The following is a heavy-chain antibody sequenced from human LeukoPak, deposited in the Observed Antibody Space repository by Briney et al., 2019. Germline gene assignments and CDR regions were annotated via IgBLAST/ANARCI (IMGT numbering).Heavy chain of an antibody. CDR1: GFTFSSYG. V-gene: IGHV3-30*02. CDR3: ARVARGDYYYYYMDV. D-gene: IGHD3-10*01. CDR2: IRYDGSNK. J-gene: IGHJ6*03. Sequence: GGSLRLSCAASGFTFSSYGMHWVRQAPGKGLEWVAFIRYDGSNKYYADSAQGRFTISRDNAKNTLYLQMNSLRAEDTALYYCARVARGDYYYYYMDVWGKGTTVTVSS.